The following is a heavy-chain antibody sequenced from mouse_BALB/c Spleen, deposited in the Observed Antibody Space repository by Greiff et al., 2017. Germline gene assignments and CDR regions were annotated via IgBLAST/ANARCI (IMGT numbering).Heavy chain of an antibody. V-gene: IGHV2-6-7*01. CDR2: IWGDGST. J-gene: IGHJ2*01. Sequence: QVQLKESGPGLVAPSQSLSITCTVSGFSLTGYGVNWVRQPPGKGLEWLGMIWGDGSTDYNSALKSRLSISKDNSKSQVFLKMNSLQTDDTARYYCARVLSYGSSYYFDYWGQGTTLTVSS. CDR1: GFSLTGYG. CDR3: ARVLSYGSSYYFDY. D-gene: IGHD1-1*01.